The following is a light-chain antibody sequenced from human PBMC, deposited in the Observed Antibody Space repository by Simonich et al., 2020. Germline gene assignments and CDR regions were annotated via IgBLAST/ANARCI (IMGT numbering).Light chain of an antibody. CDR3: QQYNNWPRT. J-gene: IGKJ1*01. CDR1: QSVSSN. CDR2: GAS. V-gene: IGKV3-15*01. Sequence: EIVMTQSPATLSVSPGERAPLSCRASQSVSSNLAWYQQKPGQPPRLLIYGASTRATGIPARFSGSGSGTEFTLTISSMQSEDFAVYYCQQYNNWPRTFGQGTKVEIK.